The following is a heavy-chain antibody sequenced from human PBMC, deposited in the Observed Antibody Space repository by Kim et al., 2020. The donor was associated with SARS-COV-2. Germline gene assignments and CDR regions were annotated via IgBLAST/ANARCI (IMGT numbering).Heavy chain of an antibody. CDR2: ISYDGSNK. CDR1: GFTFSSYA. CDR3: ARDPLPLYGGNGYFDY. V-gene: IGHV3-30*04. Sequence: GGSLRLSCAASGFTFSSYAMHWVRQAPGKGLEWVAVISYDGSNKYYADSVKGRFTISRDNSKNTLYLQMNSLRAEDTAVYYCARDPLPLYGGNGYFDYWGQGTLVTVSS. D-gene: IGHD4-17*01. J-gene: IGHJ4*02.